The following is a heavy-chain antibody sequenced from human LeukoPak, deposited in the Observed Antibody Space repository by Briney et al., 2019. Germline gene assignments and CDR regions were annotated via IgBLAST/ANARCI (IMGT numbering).Heavy chain of an antibody. CDR1: GFTFSSYW. V-gene: IGHV3-7*01. J-gene: IGHJ4*02. Sequence: TGGSLRLSCAASGFTFSSYWMSWVRQAPGKGLEWVANIKQDGSEKYYVDSVKGRFTISRDNAKNSLYLQMNSPRAEDTAVYYCAGTTPRDYGDYYFDYWGQGTLVTVSS. D-gene: IGHD4-17*01. CDR3: AGTTPRDYGDYYFDY. CDR2: IKQDGSEK.